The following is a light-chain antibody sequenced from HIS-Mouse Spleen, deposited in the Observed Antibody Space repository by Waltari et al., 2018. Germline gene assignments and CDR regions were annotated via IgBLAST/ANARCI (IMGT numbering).Light chain of an antibody. CDR3: QQYGSSSWT. CDR1: QSVSSSY. J-gene: IGKJ1*01. Sequence: DIVLTQSPGTLSLSPGEGATLSCSASQSVSSSYLAWYQQKPGQAPRLLIYGASSMATGIPDRFSGSGSGTDFTLTISRLEPEDFAVYYCQQYGSSSWTFGQGTKVEIK. CDR2: GAS. V-gene: IGKV3-20*01.